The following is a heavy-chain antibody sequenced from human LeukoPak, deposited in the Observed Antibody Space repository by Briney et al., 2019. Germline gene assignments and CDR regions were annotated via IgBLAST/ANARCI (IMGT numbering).Heavy chain of an antibody. Sequence: GGSLRLSCAASGFTFSSYAMHWVRQAPGKGLEWVAVISYDGSNKYYADSVKGRFTISRDNSKNTLYLQMNSLRAEDTAAYYCARGGLYSSGWLDYWGQGTLVTVSS. V-gene: IGHV3-30-3*01. CDR1: GFTFSSYA. CDR2: ISYDGSNK. CDR3: ARGGLYSSGWLDY. D-gene: IGHD6-19*01. J-gene: IGHJ4*02.